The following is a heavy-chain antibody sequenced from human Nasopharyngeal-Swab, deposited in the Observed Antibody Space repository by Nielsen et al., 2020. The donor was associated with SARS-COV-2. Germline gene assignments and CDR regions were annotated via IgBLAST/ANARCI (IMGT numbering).Heavy chain of an antibody. V-gene: IGHV3-48*02. CDR2: ISSSSTI. D-gene: IGHD2-2*01. J-gene: IGHJ4*02. CDR3: AREGLGLYCSSTSCYSEFDY. Sequence: GGSLRLSCAASGFTFSSYSMNWVRQAPGKGLEWVSYISSSSTIYYADSVKGRFTISRDNAKNSLYLQMNSLRDEDTAVYYCAREGLGLYCSSTSCYSEFDYWGQGTLVTVSS. CDR1: GFTFSSYS.